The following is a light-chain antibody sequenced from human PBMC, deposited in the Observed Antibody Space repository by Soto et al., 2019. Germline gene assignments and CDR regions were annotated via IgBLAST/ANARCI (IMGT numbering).Light chain of an antibody. Sequence: DIPMTQSPSTLSASIGDRVTITCRASQRINKWLAWHQQKPGKAPKLLIYDASSLQSGVPPRFSGSGSGTEFPLTIRSLQPDDIATYYCQQYSSYSAWTFGEGTKVEI. J-gene: IGKJ1*01. CDR1: QRINKW. V-gene: IGKV1-5*01. CDR2: DAS. CDR3: QQYSSYSAWT.